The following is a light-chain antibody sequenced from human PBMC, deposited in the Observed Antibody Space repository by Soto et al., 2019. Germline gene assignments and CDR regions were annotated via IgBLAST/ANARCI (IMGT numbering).Light chain of an antibody. Sequence: DIPMTQSPSTLSASVGDRVTITCRASQSVTTWLAWYQQKPGKAPKLLIYKASTLESGLPSRFTGSGSGTEFTLTISSLQSDDFATYYCQQYSTYPITFGQGTRLEIK. CDR2: KAS. CDR3: QQYSTYPIT. CDR1: QSVTTW. V-gene: IGKV1-5*03. J-gene: IGKJ5*01.